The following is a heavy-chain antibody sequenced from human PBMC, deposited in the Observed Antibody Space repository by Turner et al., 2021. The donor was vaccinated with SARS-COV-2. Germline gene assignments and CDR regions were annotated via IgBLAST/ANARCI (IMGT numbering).Heavy chain of an antibody. CDR3: ARSYHTYYFDY. CDR1: GGSITSSTYY. V-gene: IGHV4-39*01. Sequence: QLQLQESGPGLVKPSETLSLTCTVSGGSITSSTYYWGWIRQPPGKGLDWIGSIFSRGSTYYNPSLKSRGTISVDTSKNQVSLKLTSVTAADTAVYYCARSYHTYYFDYWGQGTLGTVSS. CDR2: IFSRGST. D-gene: IGHD2-2*01. J-gene: IGHJ4*02.